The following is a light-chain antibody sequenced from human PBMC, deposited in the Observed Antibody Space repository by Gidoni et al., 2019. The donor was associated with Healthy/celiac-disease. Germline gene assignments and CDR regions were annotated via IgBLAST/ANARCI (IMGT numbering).Light chain of an antibody. V-gene: IGKV1-12*01. CDR2: AAS. Sequence: IKMTKSPSSVSASVGDRVTITCRVSQGISSCLAWYQQKPGKSPKLLIYAASSWQSGAPSRFSGSGYWTDSTLTISSLQHEDFATYYCQQANRFPLTFGGGTKVEIK. CDR3: QQANRFPLT. CDR1: QGISSC. J-gene: IGKJ4*01.